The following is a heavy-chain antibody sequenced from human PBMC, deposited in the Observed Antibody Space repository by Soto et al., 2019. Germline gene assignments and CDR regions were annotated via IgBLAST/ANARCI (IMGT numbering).Heavy chain of an antibody. CDR1: GGSISSSSYY. Sequence: SETLSLTCTVSGGSISSSSYYWGWIRQPPGKGLEWIGSIYYSGSTYYNPSLKSRVTISVDTSKNQFSLKLSSVTAADTAVYYCARLWGHQYFQHWGQGTLVTVSS. CDR2: IYYSGST. CDR3: ARLWGHQYFQH. D-gene: IGHD3-16*01. V-gene: IGHV4-39*01. J-gene: IGHJ1*01.